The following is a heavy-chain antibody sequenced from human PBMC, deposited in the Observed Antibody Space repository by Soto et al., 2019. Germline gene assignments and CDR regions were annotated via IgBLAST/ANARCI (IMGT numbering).Heavy chain of an antibody. D-gene: IGHD3-9*01. CDR3: GSLNFDILTGYYAFDL. V-gene: IGHV4-59*08. J-gene: IGHJ3*01. CDR2: ISYSGST. CDR1: GGSISGYY. Sequence: SETLSLTCTVSGGSISGYYWSWIRQSPEKGLEYIGYISYSGSTNYNPSLKSRVTTSLDTSKNQFSLKLSSVTAADTAIYYCGSLNFDILTGYYAFDLWGQGTMVTVSS.